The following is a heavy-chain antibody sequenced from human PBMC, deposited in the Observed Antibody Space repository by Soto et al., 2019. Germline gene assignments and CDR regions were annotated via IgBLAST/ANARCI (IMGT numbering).Heavy chain of an antibody. V-gene: IGHV4-30-4*01. Sequence: QGQLQESGPGLVQPSQTLSLTCTVSGGSINNGDYYWTWIRQSPEKGLEWIGYIYYSGSTYYNPSLKSRVTISIDPSMNQFSRHLNSVTAADTAVYSCVRYTGARVYFDYWGQGSLVTVSS. CDR3: VRYTGARVYFDY. CDR2: IYYSGST. J-gene: IGHJ4*02. D-gene: IGHD4-17*01. CDR1: GGSINNGDYY.